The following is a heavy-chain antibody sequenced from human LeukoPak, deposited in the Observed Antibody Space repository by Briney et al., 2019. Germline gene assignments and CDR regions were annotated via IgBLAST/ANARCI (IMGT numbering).Heavy chain of an antibody. V-gene: IGHV3-7*01. Sequence: GGSLRLSCAASGFTFSSYWMSWVRQAPGKGLEWVANIKQDGSEKYYVDSVKGRFTISRDNAKNSLYLQMNSLRAEDTAVYYCARDGQGVTIFGVADYYYCMDVWGKGTTVTVSS. CDR1: GFTFSSYW. J-gene: IGHJ6*03. CDR2: IKQDGSEK. CDR3: ARDGQGVTIFGVADYYYCMDV. D-gene: IGHD3-3*01.